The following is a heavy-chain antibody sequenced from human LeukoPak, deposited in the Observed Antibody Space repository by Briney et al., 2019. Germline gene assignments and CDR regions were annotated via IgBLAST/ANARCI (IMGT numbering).Heavy chain of an antibody. CDR1: GYTFTGYY. V-gene: IGHV1-2*02. CDR2: INPNSGGT. J-gene: IGHJ4*02. Sequence: ASVKVSCMACGYTFTGYYMHWVRQAAGQGLAWIGWINPNSGGTNYAQKFQGRVTMTRDTSISTAYMELSRLRSDDTAVFYGARYRSSGSYDGVRGYWGQGTLVTVSS. D-gene: IGHD1-26*01. CDR3: ARYRSSGSYDGVRGY.